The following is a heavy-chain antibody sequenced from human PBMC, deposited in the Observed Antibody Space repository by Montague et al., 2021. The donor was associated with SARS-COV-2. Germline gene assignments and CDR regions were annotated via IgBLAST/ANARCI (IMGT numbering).Heavy chain of an antibody. CDR2: VYTTYCT. Sequence: TLSLTCTVSGGSNSRDSFYWSWIPQPAGKGLEWLGRVYTTYCTNYNPSPKSPVTISGDTPRNQFSLRLTSVTAAVTAMYYCARAVIYGGYAFAYFDFWGQGVLVTVAS. CDR3: ARAVIYGGYAFAYFDF. D-gene: IGHD5-12*01. V-gene: IGHV4-61*02. J-gene: IGHJ4*02. CDR1: GGSNSRDSFY.